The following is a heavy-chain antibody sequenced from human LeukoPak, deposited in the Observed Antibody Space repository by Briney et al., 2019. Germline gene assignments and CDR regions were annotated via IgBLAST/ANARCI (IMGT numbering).Heavy chain of an antibody. CDR3: AREAGDQFDY. CDR1: GFTFSSYK. V-gene: IGHV3-21*01. J-gene: IGHJ4*02. D-gene: IGHD3-10*01. CDR2: ISSSSGYI. Sequence: GGSLRLSCAASGFTFSSYKMNWVRQAPGKGLEWVSSISSSSGYIYYGDSVKGRFTISRDNAKNSLYLQMNSLRAEDTAVYYCAREAGDQFDYWGQGTLVTVSS.